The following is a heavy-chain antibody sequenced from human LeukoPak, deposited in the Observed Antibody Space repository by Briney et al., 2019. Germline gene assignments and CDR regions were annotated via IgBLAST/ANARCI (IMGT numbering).Heavy chain of an antibody. D-gene: IGHD5-24*01. CDR1: GYSFTRHW. CDR3: ARPAGMATIFFDY. J-gene: IGHJ4*02. V-gene: IGHV5-51*01. Sequence: GESLKISCKGFGYSFTRHWIGWVRQMPGKGLEWMGIIYPGDSDTRYNPSFQCQVTISADKSISTAYLQWSSLKASDTAMYYCARPAGMATIFFDYWGQGTLATVSS. CDR2: IYPGDSDT.